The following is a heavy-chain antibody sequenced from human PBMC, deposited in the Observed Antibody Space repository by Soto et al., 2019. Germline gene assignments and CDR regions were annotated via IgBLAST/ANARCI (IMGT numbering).Heavy chain of an antibody. CDR2: IYYNGRT. CDR1: GVSITRDIYY. V-gene: IGHV4-39*01. D-gene: IGHD2-21*01. J-gene: IGHJ5*02. CDR3: ASKSIEVFNWFDP. Sequence: SETLSLTCFVSGVSITRDIYYWGWVRQPPGRGLEWLGTIYYNGRTYYNPSLKSRVTMSVETSKNQFSLSLTSVTAADTALYYCASKSIEVFNWFDPWGQGTMVTVSS.